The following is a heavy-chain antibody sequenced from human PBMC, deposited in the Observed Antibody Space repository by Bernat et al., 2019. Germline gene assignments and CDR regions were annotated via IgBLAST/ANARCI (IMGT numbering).Heavy chain of an antibody. D-gene: IGHD3-10*01. Sequence: QLQLHESGPGLVKSSETLSLTCTVTGASISSSSYYWGWILQPPGKGLEWIGSINYSGSTYHNPSLKNRVTISEDTSKNQFSLELSYVTAADTALYHCARQRAGSKYVDAFDVWGQGTMVTVAS. CDR2: INYSGST. CDR3: ARQRAGSKYVDAFDV. V-gene: IGHV4-39*01. J-gene: IGHJ3*01. CDR1: GASISSSSYY.